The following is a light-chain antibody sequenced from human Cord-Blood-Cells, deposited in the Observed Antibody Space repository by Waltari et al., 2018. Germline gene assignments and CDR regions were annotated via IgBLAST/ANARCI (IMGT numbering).Light chain of an antibody. J-gene: IGKJ2*01. Sequence: DIQMTQSPSSLSASVGDRVTITCQASQDISNYLNWYQQKPGKAPKLLIYDASNVETVVPSRFSGSGSGTDFTFTISSLQPEDIATYYCQQYDKLSYTFGQGTKLEIK. V-gene: IGKV1-33*01. CDR2: DAS. CDR1: QDISNY. CDR3: QQYDKLSYT.